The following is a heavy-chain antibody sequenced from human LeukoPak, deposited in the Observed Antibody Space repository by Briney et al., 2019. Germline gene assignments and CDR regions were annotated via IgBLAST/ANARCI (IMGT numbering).Heavy chain of an antibody. D-gene: IGHD6-13*01. CDR2: ISGSGGST. Sequence: GGSLRPSCAASGFTFSSYAMSWVRQAPGKGLEWVSAISGSGGSTYYADSVKGRFTISRDNSKNTLYLQMNSLRAEDTAVYYCAKPGSSSSWYDCWGQGTLVTVSS. V-gene: IGHV3-23*01. CDR3: AKPGSSSSWYDC. J-gene: IGHJ5*01. CDR1: GFTFSSYA.